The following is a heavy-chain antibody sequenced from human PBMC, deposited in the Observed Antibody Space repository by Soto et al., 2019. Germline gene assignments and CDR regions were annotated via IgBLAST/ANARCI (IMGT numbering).Heavy chain of an antibody. D-gene: IGHD3-10*01. CDR2: ISGDGGST. J-gene: IGHJ6*02. Sequence: GGSLRLSCAASGFTFDDYSMHWVRQAPGKGLEWVCLISGDGGSTYYADSEKGRFTISRDNSKNSLYLQMNCLSTEDTALYYCAKPDGSGTPYYDGLDFWGQGTTVTVSS. V-gene: IGHV3-43*02. CDR3: AKPDGSGTPYYDGLDF. CDR1: GFTFDDYS.